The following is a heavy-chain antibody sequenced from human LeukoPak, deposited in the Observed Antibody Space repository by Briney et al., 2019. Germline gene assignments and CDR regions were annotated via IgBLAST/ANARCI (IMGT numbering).Heavy chain of an antibody. V-gene: IGHV3-23*01. J-gene: IGHJ4*02. CDR2: ISNNGGYT. CDR3: AKQLGYCSDGSCYFPY. CDR1: GFTFSSSA. D-gene: IGHD2-15*01. Sequence: GGSLRLSCAASGFTFSSSAMSWVRQAPGKGLEWVSAISNNGGYTYYADSVQGRFTIPRDNSKSTLCLQMNSLRAEDTAVYYCAKQLGYCSDGSCYFPYWGQGTLVTVSS.